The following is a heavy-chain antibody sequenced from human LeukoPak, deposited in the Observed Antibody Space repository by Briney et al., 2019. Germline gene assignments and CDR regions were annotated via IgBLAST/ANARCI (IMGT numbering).Heavy chain of an antibody. J-gene: IGHJ4*02. Sequence: GASVKVSCKASGYTFTSYAMNWVRQAPGQGLEWMGWINTNTGNPTYAQGFTGRFVFSLDTSVSTAYLQISSLKAEDTAVYYCARGSLAVAGTLWGFDYWGQGTLVTVSS. D-gene: IGHD6-19*01. CDR1: GYTFTSYA. CDR3: ARGSLAVAGTLWGFDY. V-gene: IGHV7-4-1*02. CDR2: INTNTGNP.